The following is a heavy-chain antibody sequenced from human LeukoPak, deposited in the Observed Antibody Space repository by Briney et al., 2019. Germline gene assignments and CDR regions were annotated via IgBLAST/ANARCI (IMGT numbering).Heavy chain of an antibody. V-gene: IGHV3-30*03. Sequence: GRSLRLSCAASGFTFSSYGMHWVRQTPGKGLEWVAVISYDGSHKYYEDSVKGRFIISRDNSRNTLYLQMNSLRAEDTAVYYCAIRIPYFDAFDIWGQGTMVTVSS. J-gene: IGHJ3*02. CDR3: AIRIPYFDAFDI. CDR2: ISYDGSHK. CDR1: GFTFSSYG. D-gene: IGHD2-21*01.